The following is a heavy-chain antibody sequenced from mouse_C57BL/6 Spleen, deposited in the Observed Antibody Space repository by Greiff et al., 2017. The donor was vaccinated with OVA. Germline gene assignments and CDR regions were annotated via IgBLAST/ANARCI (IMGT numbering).Heavy chain of an antibody. Sequence: VQLQQSGPVLVKPGASVKMSCKASGYTFTDYYMNWVKQSHGKSLEWIGVINPYNGGTSYNQKFKGKATLTVDKSSSTAYMELNSLTSEDSAVYYCAVMVTENFDYWGQGTTLTVSS. D-gene: IGHD2-2*01. CDR2: INPYNGGT. CDR1: GYTFTDYY. CDR3: AVMVTENFDY. V-gene: IGHV1-19*01. J-gene: IGHJ2*01.